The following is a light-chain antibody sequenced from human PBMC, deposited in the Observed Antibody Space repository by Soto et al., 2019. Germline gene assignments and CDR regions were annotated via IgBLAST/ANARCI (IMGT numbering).Light chain of an antibody. CDR3: QSYDSSLSGYV. Sequence: QSVLTQPPSVSGAPGQRVTISCTGSSSNIGAGYDVHWYQQLPGTAPKLLIYGNSNRPSGVPDRFSGYKSGTSASLAITGLQAEDWADYYCQSYDSSLSGYVFGTGTKLTVL. J-gene: IGLJ1*01. CDR2: GNS. CDR1: SSNIGAGYD. V-gene: IGLV1-40*01.